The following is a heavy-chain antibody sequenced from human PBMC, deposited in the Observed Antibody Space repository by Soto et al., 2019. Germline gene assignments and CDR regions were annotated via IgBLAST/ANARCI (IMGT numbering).Heavy chain of an antibody. CDR3: AKDAITMVRGVISNYGMDV. CDR2: ISWNSGSI. Sequence: EVQLVESGGGLVQPGRSLRLSCAASGFTFDDYAMHWVRQAPGKGLEWVSGISWNSGSIGYADSVRGRFTISRDNAKHSLYLQMNSLRAEYTALYYCAKDAITMVRGVISNYGMDVWGQGTTVTVSS. J-gene: IGHJ6*02. V-gene: IGHV3-9*01. D-gene: IGHD3-10*01. CDR1: GFTFDDYA.